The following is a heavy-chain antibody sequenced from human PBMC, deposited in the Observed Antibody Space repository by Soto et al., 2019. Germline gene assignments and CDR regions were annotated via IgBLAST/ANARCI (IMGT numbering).Heavy chain of an antibody. J-gene: IGHJ6*02. Sequence: GASVKVSCKASGYTFTSYYMHWVRQAPGRGREWMGIINPSGGSTSYAQKFQGRVTMTRDTSTSTVYMELSSLRSEDTAVYYCARDTRVYYDILTGYYTYYYYGMDVWGQGTTVTVSS. CDR2: INPSGGST. D-gene: IGHD3-9*01. CDR3: ARDTRVYYDILTGYYTYYYYGMDV. V-gene: IGHV1-46*01. CDR1: GYTFTSYY.